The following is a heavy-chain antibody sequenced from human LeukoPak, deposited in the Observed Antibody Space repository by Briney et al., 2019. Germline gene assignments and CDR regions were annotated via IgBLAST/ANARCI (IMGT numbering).Heavy chain of an antibody. D-gene: IGHD5-18*01. CDR3: ARHRIQLWPGDFDY. J-gene: IGHJ4*02. Sequence: SETLSLTCAVYGGSLSGYYWSWIRQPPGKGLGWIGHIYYSGSTYYNPSLKSRVTISVDTSKNQFSLKLSSVTAADTAVYYCARHRIQLWPGDFDYWGQGTLVTVSS. CDR2: IYYSGST. V-gene: IGHV4-34*01. CDR1: GGSLSGYY.